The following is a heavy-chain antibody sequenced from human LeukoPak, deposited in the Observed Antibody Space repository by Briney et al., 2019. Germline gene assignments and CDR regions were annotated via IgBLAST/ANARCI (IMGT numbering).Heavy chain of an antibody. CDR1: KFTFSSYW. CDR2: INTDGSST. Sequence: GGSLRLSCAASKFTFSSYWMHWVRQAPGKGLVWVSRINTDGSSTNYADSVKGRFTISRDNAKDTLYLQMNSLRAEDTAVYYCARVLSGSWDWFDPWGQGTLVTVSS. V-gene: IGHV3-74*01. D-gene: IGHD3-22*01. J-gene: IGHJ5*02. CDR3: ARVLSGSWDWFDP.